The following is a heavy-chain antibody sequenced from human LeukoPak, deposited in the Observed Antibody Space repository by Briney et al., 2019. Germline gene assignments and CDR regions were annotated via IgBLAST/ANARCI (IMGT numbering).Heavy chain of an antibody. V-gene: IGHV3-66*01. CDR3: ARDWTDSGYDAFDI. CDR2: IYSGGST. D-gene: IGHD3-22*01. J-gene: IGHJ3*02. CDR1: GFTFSDYA. Sequence: GGSLRLSCAASGFTFSDYAMHWVRQAPGKGLEWVSVIYSGGSTYYADSVKGRFTISRDNSKNTLYLQMNSLRAEDTAVYYCARDWTDSGYDAFDIWGQGTMVTVSS.